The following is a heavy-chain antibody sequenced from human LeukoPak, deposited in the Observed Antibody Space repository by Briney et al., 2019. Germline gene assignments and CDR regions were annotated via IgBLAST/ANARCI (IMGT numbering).Heavy chain of an antibody. CDR3: ARETSQKGAHYMDV. Sequence: SEILSLTCTVYGGSISSYYWSWIRQPPGKGLEWIGYIYYSGSTNYNPSLKSRVTISVDTSKYQFSLKLSSVTAADTAVYYCARETSQKGAHYMDVWGKGTTVTISS. V-gene: IGHV4-59*01. CDR1: GGSISSYY. CDR2: IYYSGST. D-gene: IGHD3-16*01. J-gene: IGHJ6*03.